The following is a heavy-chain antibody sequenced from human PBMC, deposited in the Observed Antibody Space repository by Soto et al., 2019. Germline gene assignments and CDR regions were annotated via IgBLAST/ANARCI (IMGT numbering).Heavy chain of an antibody. CDR3: ARGGTGPNSGRKNPVPFDI. Sequence: PGESLKISCKGSGYSFTSYWIGWVRQMPGKGLEWMGIIYPGDSDTRYSPSFQGQVTISADKSISTAYLQWSSLKASDTAIYYCARGGTGPNSGRKNPVPFDIWGQGTMVTV. CDR1: GYSFTSYW. D-gene: IGHD1-26*01. J-gene: IGHJ3*02. V-gene: IGHV5-51*01. CDR2: IYPGDSDT.